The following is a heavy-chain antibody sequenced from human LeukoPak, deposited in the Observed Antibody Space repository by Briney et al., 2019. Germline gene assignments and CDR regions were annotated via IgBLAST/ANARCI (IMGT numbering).Heavy chain of an antibody. CDR3: ARDQGLTAPPPYGLDV. J-gene: IGHJ6*02. D-gene: IGHD5-18*01. CDR2: IIPVLNIT. V-gene: IGHV1-69*04. Sequence: SVKVSCKASGGAFSSSAITWVRQAPGQGLEWMGRIIPVLNITNYAQKFQGRVTITADTSTSTAYVELSSLRSEETAVYYCARDQGLTAPPPYGLDVWGQGTTVTDSS. CDR1: GGAFSSSA.